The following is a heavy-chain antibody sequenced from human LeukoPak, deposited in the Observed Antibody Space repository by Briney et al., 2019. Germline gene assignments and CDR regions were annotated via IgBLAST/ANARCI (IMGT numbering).Heavy chain of an antibody. CDR2: IYYSGST. CDR1: GGSISSSTYY. V-gene: IGHV4-39*01. J-gene: IGHJ4*02. CDR3: VRRKAIMPEYYFDY. D-gene: IGHD2-2*01. Sequence: MSSETLSLTCTVSGGSISSSTYYWGWIRQPPGKGLEWIGNIYYSGSTSYNPSLKSRVTISVDMSKNQFSLKLSSVIAADTAVYYCVRRKAIMPEYYFDYWGQGTLVTVSS.